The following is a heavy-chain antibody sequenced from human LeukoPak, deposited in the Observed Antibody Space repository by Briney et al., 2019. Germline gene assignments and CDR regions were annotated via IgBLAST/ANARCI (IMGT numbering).Heavy chain of an antibody. J-gene: IGHJ4*02. Sequence: SQTLSLTCTVSGGSISSCSYYWSWIRQPAGKGLEWIGRIYTSGSTNYNPSLKSRVTISVDTSKNQFSLKLSSVTAADTAVYYCAGRTVVFYYWGQGTLVTVSS. CDR1: GGSISSCSYY. D-gene: IGHD4-23*01. V-gene: IGHV4-61*02. CDR2: IYTSGST. CDR3: AGRTVVFYY.